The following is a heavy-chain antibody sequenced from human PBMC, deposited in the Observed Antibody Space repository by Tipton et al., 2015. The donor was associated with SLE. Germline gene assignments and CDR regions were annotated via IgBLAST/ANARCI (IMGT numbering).Heavy chain of an antibody. V-gene: IGHV1-18*01. Sequence: VQSGADVKKPGASVTVSCKISGYTSTNYGISWVRQAPGQGLEWMGWISAYNGHTNYAQKFQGRVTMTTDTSTTIAYMELRSLTSDDTAVYYCASSQRVGAPDYWGQGTLVTVSS. CDR1: GYTSTNYG. CDR3: ASSQRVGAPDY. D-gene: IGHD1-26*01. J-gene: IGHJ4*02. CDR2: ISAYNGHT.